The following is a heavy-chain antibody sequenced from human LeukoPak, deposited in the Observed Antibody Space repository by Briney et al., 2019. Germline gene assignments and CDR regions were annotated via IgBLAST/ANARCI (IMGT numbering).Heavy chain of an antibody. CDR3: ASPGYYGPGSYQFDP. D-gene: IGHD3-10*01. Sequence: AASVKVSYKASSYTFTGYYMHWVRQAPGQGLEWMGWINPNSGATKYAQKFQGRVTMTTDTSISTAYMELSSLTSDDTAVYYCASPGYYGPGSYQFDPWGQGTLVTVSS. CDR1: SYTFTGYY. J-gene: IGHJ5*02. CDR2: INPNSGAT. V-gene: IGHV1-2*02.